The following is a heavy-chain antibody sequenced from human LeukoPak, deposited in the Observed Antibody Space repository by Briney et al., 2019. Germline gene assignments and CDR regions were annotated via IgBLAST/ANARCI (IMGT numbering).Heavy chain of an antibody. V-gene: IGHV4-38-2*01. CDR2: IYHSGST. Sequence: SETLSLTCAVSGYSISSGYYWGWIRQPPGKGLEWIGSIYHSGSTYYNPSPKSRVTISVDTSKNQFSLKLSSVTAADTAVYYCARHRSLDRGTTVLDYWGQGTLVTVSS. CDR3: ARHRSLDRGTTVLDY. CDR1: GYSISSGYY. J-gene: IGHJ4*02. D-gene: IGHD1-7*01.